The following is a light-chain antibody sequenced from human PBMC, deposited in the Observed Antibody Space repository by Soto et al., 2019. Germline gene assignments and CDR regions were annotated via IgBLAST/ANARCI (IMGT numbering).Light chain of an antibody. V-gene: IGKV3-15*01. CDR2: DAS. CDR1: QSVSNN. J-gene: IGKJ1*01. CDR3: QQYNNWPPWT. Sequence: ILMTQSPATLSVSPGERATLSCRASQSVSNNLAWYQQKPGQAPRLLIYDASTRASGIPARFSGSGSGTEFTLTISGLQSEDFSGYYCQQYNNWPPWTFGQGTKVEIK.